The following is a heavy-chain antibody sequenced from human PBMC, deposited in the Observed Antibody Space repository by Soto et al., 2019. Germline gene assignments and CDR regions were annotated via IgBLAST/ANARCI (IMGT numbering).Heavy chain of an antibody. D-gene: IGHD1-26*01. J-gene: IGHJ6*03. CDR2: IYYSGST. V-gene: IGHV4-59*01. CDR3: ARAKLGATTDYYYYYYMDV. CDR1: GGSISSYY. Sequence: QVQLQESGPGLVKPSATLSLTCTVSGGSISSYYWSWIRQPPGKGLEWIGYIYYSGSTNYNPSLTSRVTLSVDTSKNHVSLKLSSVTAADTAVYYSARAKLGATTDYYYYYYMDVWGKGNTVTVSS.